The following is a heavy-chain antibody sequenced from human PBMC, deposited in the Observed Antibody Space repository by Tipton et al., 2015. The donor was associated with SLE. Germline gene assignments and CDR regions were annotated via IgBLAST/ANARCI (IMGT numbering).Heavy chain of an antibody. CDR3: ARDFWSGYYSDYYYGMDV. J-gene: IGHJ6*02. D-gene: IGHD3-3*01. CDR2: IFYTGTT. Sequence: TLSLTCAVSNGSINTNYWSWIRQPPGKGLEWIGYIFYTGTTNYNPSLKSRVTISLDTSKNQLSLRLRSVTAADTAVYYCARDFWSGYYSDYYYGMDVWGQGTTVTVSS. CDR1: NGSINTNY. V-gene: IGHV4-59*12.